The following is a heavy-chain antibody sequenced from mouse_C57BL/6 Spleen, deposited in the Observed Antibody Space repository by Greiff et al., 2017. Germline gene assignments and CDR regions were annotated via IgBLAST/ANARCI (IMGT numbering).Heavy chain of an antibody. CDR3: ARGELVPPFAY. CDR1: GYTFTSYW. CDR2: IDPSDSET. V-gene: IGHV1-52*01. Sequence: VQLQQPGAELVRPGSSVKLSCKASGYTFTSYWMHWVKQRPIQGLEWIGNIDPSDSETHYNQKFKNKATLTVDKSSSTAYMQLSSLTSEDSAVYYCARGELVPPFAYWGQGTLVTVSA. D-gene: IGHD4-1*01. J-gene: IGHJ3*01.